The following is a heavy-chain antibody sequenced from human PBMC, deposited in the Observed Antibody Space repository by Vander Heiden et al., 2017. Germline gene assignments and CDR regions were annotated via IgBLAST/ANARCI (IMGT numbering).Heavy chain of an antibody. Sequence: QVQLVQSGAEVRKPGASVKVSCTVSGYILTELSMHWVRQAPGKGLEWRGGFDPDDGETIYAQNLQGRVTTTEDTSTNTAYRELSSLRSEDTAVYDGANLPYFYDSSTYGSVDGWGKGTMVTVSS. CDR3: ANLPYFYDSSTYGSVDG. V-gene: IGHV1-24*01. J-gene: IGHJ4*02. CDR2: FDPDDGET. D-gene: IGHD3-22*01. CDR1: GYILTELS.